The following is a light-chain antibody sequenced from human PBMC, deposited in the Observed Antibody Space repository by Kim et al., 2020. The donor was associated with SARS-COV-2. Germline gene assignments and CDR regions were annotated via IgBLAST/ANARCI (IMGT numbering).Light chain of an antibody. CDR3: SSYTSSSTYV. J-gene: IGLJ1*01. V-gene: IGLV2-14*04. CDR1: SSDVGGYNY. Sequence: GQSITISCTGTSSDVGGYNYVSWYQQHPGKAPKLMIYDVSKRPSGVSNRFSGSKSGNTASLTISGLQPEDETDYYCSSYTSSSTYVFGTGTKSPS. CDR2: DVS.